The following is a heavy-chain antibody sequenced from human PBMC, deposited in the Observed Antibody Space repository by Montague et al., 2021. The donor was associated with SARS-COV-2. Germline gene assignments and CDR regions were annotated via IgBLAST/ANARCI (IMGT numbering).Heavy chain of an antibody. D-gene: IGHD6-13*01. V-gene: IGHV3-7*01. J-gene: IGHJ4*02. Sequence: SLRLSCAASGFTFSFHRMSWVRQAPGKGLEWVANIKQDGSEKYYVDSVKGRFTISRDNAKNSLYLQMNSLRAEDTAVYYCARVPSSSWYFEYWGQGTLVTVSS. CDR2: IKQDGSEK. CDR3: ARVPSSSWYFEY. CDR1: GFTFSFHR.